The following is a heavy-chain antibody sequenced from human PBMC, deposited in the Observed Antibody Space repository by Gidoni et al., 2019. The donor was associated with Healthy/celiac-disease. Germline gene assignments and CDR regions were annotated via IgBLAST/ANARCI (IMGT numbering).Heavy chain of an antibody. J-gene: IGHJ3*02. CDR2: ITPFNGNT. V-gene: IGHV1-45*02. CDR1: GYTFTYRY. Sequence: QMQLVQSGAEVKKTGSSVKVSCKASGYTFTYRYLHWVRQAPGQALEWMGWITPFNGNTNYAQKFQDRVTITRDRSMSTAYMGLSSLRSADTAMYYCAVPALVGETDFDIWGQGTMVTVSS. D-gene: IGHD1-26*01. CDR3: AVPALVGETDFDI.